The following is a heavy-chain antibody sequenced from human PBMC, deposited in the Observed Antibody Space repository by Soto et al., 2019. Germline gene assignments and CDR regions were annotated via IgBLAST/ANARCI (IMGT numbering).Heavy chain of an antibody. D-gene: IGHD3-3*01. CDR1: GYTFTSYY. J-gene: IGHJ6*02. Sequence: ASVKVSCKASGYTFTSYYMHWVRQAPGQGLEWMGIINPSGGSTSYAQKFQGRVTMTRDTSTSTVYMELSSLRSEDTAVYYCARGYYDFWSGYYLYRGYYGMDVWGQGTTVTVSS. CDR2: INPSGGST. CDR3: ARGYYDFWSGYYLYRGYYGMDV. V-gene: IGHV1-46*01.